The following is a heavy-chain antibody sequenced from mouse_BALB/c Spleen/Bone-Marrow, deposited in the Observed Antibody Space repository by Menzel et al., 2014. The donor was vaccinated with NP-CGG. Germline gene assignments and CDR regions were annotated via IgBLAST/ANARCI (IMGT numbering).Heavy chain of an antibody. CDR3: AFGNYDFDY. J-gene: IGHJ2*01. Sequence: QVTLKVCGAELVRPGSSVKISCKASGYAFSSYWMNWVKQRPGQGLEWIGQIYPGDGDTNYGGKFKGKATLTADESSSTAYMQLSSLTSEDSAVYFCAFGNYDFDYWGQGTTLTVSS. CDR1: GYAFSSYW. V-gene: IGHV1-80*01. D-gene: IGHD2-1*01. CDR2: IYPGDGDT.